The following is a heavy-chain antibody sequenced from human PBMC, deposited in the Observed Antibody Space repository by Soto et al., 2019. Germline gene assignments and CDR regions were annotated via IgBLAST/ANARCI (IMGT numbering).Heavy chain of an antibody. J-gene: IGHJ3*02. CDR2: ISYDGSNK. CDR1: GFTFSSYG. Sequence: GGSLRLSCAASGFTFSSYGMHWVRQAPGKGLEWVAVISYDGSNKYYADSVKGRFTISRDNSKNTLYLQMNSLRAEDTAVYYCAKDLMWEDIVVVPAAFEAFDIWGQGTMVTVSS. D-gene: IGHD2-2*01. V-gene: IGHV3-30*18. CDR3: AKDLMWEDIVVVPAAFEAFDI.